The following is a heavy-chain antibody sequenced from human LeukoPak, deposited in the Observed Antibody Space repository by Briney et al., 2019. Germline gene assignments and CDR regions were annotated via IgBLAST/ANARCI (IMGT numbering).Heavy chain of an antibody. D-gene: IGHD3-10*02. J-gene: IGHJ4*02. CDR3: ARDRYYVPDY. V-gene: IGHV3-23*01. Sequence: GGSLRLSCAASGFTFSSYDMRWVRQAPGKGLEWVSVISGSGGSTYYADSVKGRLTISRDNAKNTLYLQMNSLRAEDTAVYYCARDRYYVPDYWGQGTLVTVSS. CDR2: ISGSGGST. CDR1: GFTFSSYD.